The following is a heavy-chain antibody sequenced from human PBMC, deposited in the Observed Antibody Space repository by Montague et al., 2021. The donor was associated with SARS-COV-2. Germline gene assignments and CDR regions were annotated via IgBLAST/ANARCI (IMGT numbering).Heavy chain of an antibody. J-gene: IGHJ3*02. V-gene: IGHV4-31*03. CDR1: GGSISSGGYY. D-gene: IGHD3-22*01. CDR2: IYYSGST. Sequence: TLSLTCTVSGGSISSGGYYWSWIRQHPGKGLEWIGYIYYSGSTYYNPSLKSRVTISVDTFKNQFSLKLSSVTAADTAVYYCARDPRYDSSGYYLGSAFDIWGQGTMVTVSS. CDR3: ARDPRYDSSGYYLGSAFDI.